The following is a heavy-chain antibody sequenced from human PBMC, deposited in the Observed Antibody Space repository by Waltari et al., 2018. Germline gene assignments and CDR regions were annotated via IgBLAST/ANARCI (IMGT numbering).Heavy chain of an antibody. CDR2: IRGRCGIT. V-gene: IGHV3-23*01. Sequence: EVQLLESGGGLVQPGGSLRLSCAASGFTFSSYAMSWVRQALGEGRAWGEAIRGRCGITDYADSVKGRFTISRDNSKNTLYLQMNSLRAEDTAVYYCAKGPKWELLPEPYFDYWGQGTLVTVSS. CDR1: GFTFSSYA. J-gene: IGHJ4*02. D-gene: IGHD1-26*01. CDR3: AKGPKWELLPEPYFDY.